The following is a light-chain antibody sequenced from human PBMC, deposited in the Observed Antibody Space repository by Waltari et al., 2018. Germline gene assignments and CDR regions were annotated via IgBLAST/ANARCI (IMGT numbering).Light chain of an antibody. CDR1: QDISTY. V-gene: IGKV1-33*01. CDR2: DAS. J-gene: IGKJ4*01. Sequence: DIQMTQSPSSLSASVGDRVTITCQASQDISTYLNWFQPKPGKAPKLLIYDASIPEKGVPSRFSGRRAGTDFTFTINSLQPEDLATYYCQQYDDNFPTFGGGTKVEL. CDR3: QQYDDNFPT.